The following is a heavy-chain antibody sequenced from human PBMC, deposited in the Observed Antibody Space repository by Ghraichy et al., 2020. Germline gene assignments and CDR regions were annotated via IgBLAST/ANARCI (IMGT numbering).Heavy chain of an antibody. CDR2: IRQDGNEK. CDR1: GFTFSDYW. J-gene: IGHJ4*02. V-gene: IGHV3-7*03. Sequence: LSLTCVASGFTFSDYWMQWVRQAPGKGLEWVANIRQDGNEKYYVDSVKGRFTISRDNARNSLYLQMNSLRADDTAVYYCARRYFDSWGQGTLVTVSS. CDR3: ARRYFDS.